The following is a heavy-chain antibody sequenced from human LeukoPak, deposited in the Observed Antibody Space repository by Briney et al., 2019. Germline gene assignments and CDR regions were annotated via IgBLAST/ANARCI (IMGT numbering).Heavy chain of an antibody. CDR2: IWYDGSNK. D-gene: IGHD1-7*01. CDR3: ASQTGTTPR. V-gene: IGHV3-33*01. CDR1: GFTFSDYG. J-gene: IGHJ4*02. Sequence: PGRSLRLSCAASGFTFSDYGMHWVRQAPGKGLEWVAVIWYDGSNKYYADSVKGRFSISRDNSKNTLYLQMNSLRVEDTAVYYCASQTGTTPRWGQGTLVTVSS.